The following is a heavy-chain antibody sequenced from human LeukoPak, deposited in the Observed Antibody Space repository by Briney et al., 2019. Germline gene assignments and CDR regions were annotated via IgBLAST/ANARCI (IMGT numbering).Heavy chain of an antibody. CDR2: ISSSSSYI. CDR3: AELGITMIGGV. CDR1: GFTFSSYS. Sequence: GGSLRLSCAASGFTFSSYSMSWVRQAPGKGLEWVSSISSSSSYIYYADSLKGRFTISRDNAKNSLYLQMNSLRAEDTAVYYCAELGITMIGGVWGKGTTVTISS. J-gene: IGHJ6*04. D-gene: IGHD3-10*02. V-gene: IGHV3-21*01.